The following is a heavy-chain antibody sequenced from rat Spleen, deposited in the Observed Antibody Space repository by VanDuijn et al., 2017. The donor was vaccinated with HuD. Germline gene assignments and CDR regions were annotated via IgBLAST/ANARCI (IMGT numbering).Heavy chain of an antibody. CDR3: TTRPYYSSLNWFPY. D-gene: IGHD1-2*01. CDR1: GFNFKNHY. Sequence: EVQLVESGGGLVQPGRSLKLSCATSGFNFKNHYMAWVRQAPGKGLEWIASITNTGDSTYYLDSVKGRFTISRDNAKSSLYLQMDSLRSEDTATYYCTTRPYYSSLNWFPYWGQGTLVTVSS. V-gene: IGHV5-31*01. J-gene: IGHJ3*01. CDR2: ITNTGDST.